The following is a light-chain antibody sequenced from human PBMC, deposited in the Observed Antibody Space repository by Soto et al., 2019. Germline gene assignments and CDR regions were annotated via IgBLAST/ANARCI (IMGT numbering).Light chain of an antibody. Sequence: DIQMTQSPSSLSAFVGDRVTITCRASQSISSFLNWYQQKPGKAPKLLIYAASSLQSGVPSRFSGGGSGTDFTLTIDSLQPEDFATYYCHQSYNTPITFGQGTRLEIK. CDR2: AAS. CDR1: QSISSF. J-gene: IGKJ5*01. V-gene: IGKV1-39*01. CDR3: HQSYNTPIT.